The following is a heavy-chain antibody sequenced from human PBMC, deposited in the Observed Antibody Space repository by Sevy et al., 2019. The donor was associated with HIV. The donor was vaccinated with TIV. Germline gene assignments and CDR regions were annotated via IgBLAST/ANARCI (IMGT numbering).Heavy chain of an antibody. CDR2: ISSSGSTI. J-gene: IGHJ4*02. CDR3: AASAGTGLYT. Sequence: GSLRLSCAASGFTFSDHYMSWIRQAPGKGLEWVSYISSSGSTIYYADSVKGRFTISRDNAKNSLYRQMNSLRAEDTAVYYWAASAGTGLYTWGQGTLVTVSS. CDR1: GFTFSDHY. D-gene: IGHD3-16*01. V-gene: IGHV3-11*04.